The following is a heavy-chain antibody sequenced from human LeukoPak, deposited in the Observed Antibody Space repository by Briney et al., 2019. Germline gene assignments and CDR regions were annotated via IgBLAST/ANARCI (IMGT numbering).Heavy chain of an antibody. CDR3: ARRQGWLRFYWFDP. J-gene: IGHJ5*02. CDR2: INHSGST. D-gene: IGHD5-12*01. Sequence: SETLSLTCTVSGGSISSYYWSWIRQPPGKGLEWIGEINHSGSTNYNPSLKSRVTISVDTSKNQFSLKLSSVTAADTAVYYCARRQGWLRFYWFDPWGQGTLVTVSS. V-gene: IGHV4-34*01. CDR1: GGSISSYY.